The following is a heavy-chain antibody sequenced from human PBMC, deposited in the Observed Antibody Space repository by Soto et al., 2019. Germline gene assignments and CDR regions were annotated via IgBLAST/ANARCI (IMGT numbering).Heavy chain of an antibody. CDR3: ARGQSSLLLDC. J-gene: IGHJ4*02. V-gene: IGHV4-34*01. CDR2: INHSGST. Sequence: QVQLQQWGAGLLKPSETLSLTCAVYGGSFSGYYWSWIRQPPGKGLEWIGEINHSGSTNYNPSLKIRVTISVDPPKNQFSLKLSSVTAADTAVYYCARGQSSLLLDCWGQGVLVTVSS. D-gene: IGHD2-8*02. CDR1: GGSFSGYY.